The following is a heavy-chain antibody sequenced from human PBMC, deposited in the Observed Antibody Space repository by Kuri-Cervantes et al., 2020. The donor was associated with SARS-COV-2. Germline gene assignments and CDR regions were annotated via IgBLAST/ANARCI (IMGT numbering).Heavy chain of an antibody. D-gene: IGHD2-15*01. CDR1: GYTFTNND. Sequence: ASVKVSCKASGYTFTNNDVNWLRQASGQGLEWMGWMNPDTGNAGYAQKFQGRVTMTRITSISTAYMELSSLRFEDAAVYYCARGQGVAVPVALLVFLGYYMDVWGKGTTVTVSS. J-gene: IGHJ6*03. CDR2: MNPDTGNA. CDR3: ARGQGVAVPVALLVFLGYYMDV. V-gene: IGHV1-8*02.